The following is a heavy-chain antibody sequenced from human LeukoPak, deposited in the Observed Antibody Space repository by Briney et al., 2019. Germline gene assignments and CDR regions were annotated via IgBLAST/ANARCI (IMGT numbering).Heavy chain of an antibody. D-gene: IGHD3-16*02. V-gene: IGHV3-21*01. J-gene: IGHJ4*02. CDR3: ARLTFGGVIGFDY. CDR2: ISSSGSHM. CDR1: GFTFSSYS. Sequence: PGGSLRLSCAASGFTFSSYSMNCVRQAPGKGLEWVSSISSSGSHMYSADSVKGRFTISRDNAKNSLYLQMNSLSAEDTAVYYCARLTFGGVIGFDYWGQGTLVTVSS.